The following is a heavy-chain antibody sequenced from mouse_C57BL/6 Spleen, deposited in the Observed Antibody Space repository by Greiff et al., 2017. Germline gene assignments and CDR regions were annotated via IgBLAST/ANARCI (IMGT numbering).Heavy chain of an antibody. CDR2: IYPGDGDT. CDR3: AREGGYHWYFDV. Sequence: VQLQQSGPELVKPGASVKISCKASGYAFSSSWMNWVKQRPGKGLEWIGRIYPGDGDTNYNWKFKGKATLTADKSSSTAYMQLSSLTSEDSAVYFCAREGGYHWYFDVWGTGTTVTVSS. J-gene: IGHJ1*03. D-gene: IGHD2-2*01. CDR1: GYAFSSSW. V-gene: IGHV1-82*01.